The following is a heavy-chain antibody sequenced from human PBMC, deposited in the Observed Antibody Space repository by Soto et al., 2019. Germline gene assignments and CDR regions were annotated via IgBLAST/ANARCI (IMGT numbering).Heavy chain of an antibody. Sequence: EVQLVESGGGLVQPGVSLRLSCAASGFSVSNYNMNWVRQAPGMGLEWISYISSGSGPIFYADSVKGRFTISRDDAKNSLYLQLNSLRDEDTAVYYCARDPIRGDGYAFDSGGQGTLVTVSS. CDR1: GFSVSNYN. CDR2: ISSGSGPI. J-gene: IGHJ4*02. D-gene: IGHD5-12*01. CDR3: ARDPIRGDGYAFDS. V-gene: IGHV3-48*02.